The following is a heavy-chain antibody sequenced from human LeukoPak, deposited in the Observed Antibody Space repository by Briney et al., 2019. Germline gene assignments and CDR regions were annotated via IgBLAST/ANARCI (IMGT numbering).Heavy chain of an antibody. V-gene: IGHV3-21*01. CDR3: ARGMLVAGIPARTLDY. Sequence: GGSLRLSCAVSGFTFSSYSIYWVRQAPGKGLEWVSCISSDSSYIYYADSVQGRFTISRDNAENSVYLQMGSLRSEDAAVYYCARGMLVAGIPARTLDYWGQGTLVTVSS. CDR2: ISSDSSYI. J-gene: IGHJ4*02. D-gene: IGHD6-19*01. CDR1: GFTFSSYS.